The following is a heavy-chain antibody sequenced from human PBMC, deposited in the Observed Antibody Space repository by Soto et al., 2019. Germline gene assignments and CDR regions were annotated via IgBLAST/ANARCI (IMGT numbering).Heavy chain of an antibody. CDR3: ARHIPGGSEYQLLLSWFDP. J-gene: IGHJ5*02. CDR2: IYYSGST. CDR1: GGSISSSSYY. Sequence: SETLSLTCTVSGGSISSSSYYWGWIRQPPGKGLEWIGSIYYSGSTYYNPSLKSRVTISVDTSKNQFSLKLSSVTAADTVVYYCARHIPGGSEYQLLLSWFDPWGQGTLVTVSS. D-gene: IGHD2-2*01. V-gene: IGHV4-39*01.